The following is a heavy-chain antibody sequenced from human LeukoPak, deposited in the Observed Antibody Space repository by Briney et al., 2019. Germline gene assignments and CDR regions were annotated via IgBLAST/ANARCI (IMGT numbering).Heavy chain of an antibody. J-gene: IGHJ6*03. CDR2: IYYSGTT. CDR1: GASISSNY. D-gene: IGHD3-10*02. V-gene: IGHV4-59*01. Sequence: PSETLSLTCSVSGASISSNYWTWIRQPPGKGLEWIGNIYYSGTTNYNPSLKSRVTISVDTSENQISLTVSSVTAADTAVYYCARVADVGYYYYLDVWGKGTTVIVS. CDR3: ARVADVGYYYYLDV.